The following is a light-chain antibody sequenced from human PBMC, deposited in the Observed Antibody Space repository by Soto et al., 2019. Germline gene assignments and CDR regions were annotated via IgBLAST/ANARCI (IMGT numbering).Light chain of an antibody. Sequence: EIVMTQSPATLSVSPGERATLSCRASQSVSSNLAWYQQKPCQAPRLLIYGASTRATGIPARFSGSGSGTEFILTISSLHSADFAVYYCQLYNNWNLTFGGGTKVEIK. CDR1: QSVSSN. CDR2: GAS. V-gene: IGKV3-15*01. J-gene: IGKJ4*01. CDR3: QLYNNWNLT.